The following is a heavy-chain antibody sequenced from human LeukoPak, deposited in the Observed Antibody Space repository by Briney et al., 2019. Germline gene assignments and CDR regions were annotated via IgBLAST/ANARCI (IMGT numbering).Heavy chain of an antibody. V-gene: IGHV4-39*01. CDR2: IYYSGRT. D-gene: IGHD3-10*01. Sequence: PSETLPLTCTVSGGSISSISHYWGWIRQPPGKGLEWIGSIYYSGRTNYNPSLKSRVTISADTSKNQFSLKLTSVTAADTAVYYCARHRYFFGSGSYEVDWFDPWGQGTLATVSS. CDR3: ARHRYFFGSGSYEVDWFDP. J-gene: IGHJ5*02. CDR1: GGSISSISHY.